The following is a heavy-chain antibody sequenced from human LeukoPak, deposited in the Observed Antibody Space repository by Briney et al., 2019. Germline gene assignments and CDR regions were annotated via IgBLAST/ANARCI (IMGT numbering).Heavy chain of an antibody. Sequence: GGSLRLSCAASGFTFSSYSINWVRQAPGKGLEWVPSISSSSSYIYYADSVKGRFTISRDNAKNSLYLQMNSLRAEDTAVYYCARVTMIVVGGRVLDYWGQGTLVTVSS. V-gene: IGHV3-21*01. CDR3: ARVTMIVVGGRVLDY. CDR2: ISSSSSYI. D-gene: IGHD3-22*01. CDR1: GFTFSSYS. J-gene: IGHJ4*02.